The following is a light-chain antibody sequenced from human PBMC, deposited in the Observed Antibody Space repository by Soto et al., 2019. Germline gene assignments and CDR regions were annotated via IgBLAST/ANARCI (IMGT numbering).Light chain of an antibody. CDR2: WAS. Sequence: DIVMTQSPDSLAVSLGERATINCKSSQSVLYSSNNKNYLAWYQQKPGQPPKLLIYWASTRESGVPDRFSGSGSVTDFTLTISSLQAEDVVVYYCQQFYSTPLTFGGGPKVEIK. J-gene: IGKJ4*01. CDR3: QQFYSTPLT. V-gene: IGKV4-1*01. CDR1: QSVLYSSNNKNY.